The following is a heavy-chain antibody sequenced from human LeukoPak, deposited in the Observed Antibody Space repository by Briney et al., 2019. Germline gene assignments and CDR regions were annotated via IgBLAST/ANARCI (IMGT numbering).Heavy chain of an antibody. V-gene: IGHV3-33*01. CDR3: AREEYYDFWSGYYAYYYYGMDV. J-gene: IGHJ6*02. CDR1: GFTFSSYG. D-gene: IGHD3-3*01. CDR2: IWYDGSNK. Sequence: GGSLRLSCAASGFTFSSYGMHWVRQAPGKGLEWVAVIWYDGSNKYYADSVKGRFTISRDNSKNTLYLQMNSLRAEDTAVYYCAREEYYDFWSGYYAYYYYGMDVWGQGTTVTVSS.